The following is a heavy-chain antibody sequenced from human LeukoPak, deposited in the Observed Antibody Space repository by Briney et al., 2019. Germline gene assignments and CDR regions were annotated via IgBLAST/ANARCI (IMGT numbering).Heavy chain of an antibody. CDR1: GYTFTSYG. D-gene: IGHD3-9*01. J-gene: IGHJ6*02. Sequence: ASVKVSCKASGYTFTSYGISWVRQAPGQGLEWMGWISAYNGNTNYAQKLQGRVTMTTDTSTSTAYMELRSLRSDDTAEYYCARDWGNYDILTGWWRYYYYYGMDVWGQGTTVTVSS. CDR3: ARDWGNYDILTGWWRYYYYYGMDV. CDR2: ISAYNGNT. V-gene: IGHV1-18*01.